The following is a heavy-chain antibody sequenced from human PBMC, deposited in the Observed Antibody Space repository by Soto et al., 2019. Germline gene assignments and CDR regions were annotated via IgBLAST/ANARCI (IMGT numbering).Heavy chain of an antibody. CDR2: TYYRSKWYN. CDR1: GDSVSSNSAA. CDR3: ARGPSIMITFGGVIVRPTKFDY. J-gene: IGHJ4*02. D-gene: IGHD3-16*02. Sequence: SQTLSLTCAISGDSVSSNSAAWNWIRQSPSRGLEWLGRTYYRSKWYNDYAVSVKSRITINPDTSKNQFSLQLNSVTAEDTAVYYCARGPSIMITFGGVIVRPTKFDYWGQGTLVTVSS. V-gene: IGHV6-1*01.